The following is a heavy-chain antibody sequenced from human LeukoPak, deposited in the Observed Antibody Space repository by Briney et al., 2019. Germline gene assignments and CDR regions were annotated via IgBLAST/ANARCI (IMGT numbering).Heavy chain of an antibody. V-gene: IGHV4-59*01. CDR3: ARFASWAGAHFYYYMDV. D-gene: IGHD2/OR15-2a*01. CDR2: AYHSGIT. J-gene: IGHJ6*03. CDR1: GGSISSYY. Sequence: TSETLSLTCTVSGGSISSYYWSWIRQPPGKGLEWIGYAYHSGITSYNPSLKSRVTTSIDTSKNQFSLKLNSVTAADTAVYYCARFASWAGAHFYYYMDVWGKGTTVTVSS.